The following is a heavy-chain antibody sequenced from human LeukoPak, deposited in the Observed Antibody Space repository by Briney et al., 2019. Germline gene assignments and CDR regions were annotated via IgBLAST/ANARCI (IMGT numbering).Heavy chain of an antibody. J-gene: IGHJ4*02. V-gene: IGHV3-7*01. Sequence: QSGGSLRLSCAASGFTFSDYYMSWVRQAPGKGLEWVANIKQDGSEKYYVDSVKGRFTISRDNAKNSLYLQMNSLRAEDTAVYCCAKDPARSYYFDYWGQGTLVTVSS. CDR3: AKDPARSYYFDY. CDR2: IKQDGSEK. CDR1: GFTFSDYY.